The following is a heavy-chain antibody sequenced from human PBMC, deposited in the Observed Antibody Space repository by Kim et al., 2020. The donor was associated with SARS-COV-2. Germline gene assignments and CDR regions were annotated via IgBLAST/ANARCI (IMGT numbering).Heavy chain of an antibody. D-gene: IGHD3-22*01. V-gene: IGHV4-31*03. Sequence: SETLSLTCTVSGGSISSGGYYWSWIRQHPGKGLEWIGYIYYSGSTYYNPSLKSRVTISVDTSKNQFSLKLSSVTAADTAVYYCARGGPYYDGAGFDPWGQGTLVTVSS. CDR3: ARGGPYYDGAGFDP. CDR1: GGSISSGGYY. CDR2: IYYSGST. J-gene: IGHJ5*02.